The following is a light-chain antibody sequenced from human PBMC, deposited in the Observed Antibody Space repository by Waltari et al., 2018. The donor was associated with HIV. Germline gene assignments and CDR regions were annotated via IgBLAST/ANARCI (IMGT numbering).Light chain of an antibody. CDR2: GH. V-gene: IGLV1-40*01. CDR3: QTYDSSLSGSVV. J-gene: IGLJ2*01. CDR1: SSNIGARFD. Sequence: QSVLTQPPSVSGAPGQTVTSSCTGSSSNIGARFDVHWYKQIPGTAPKLLLSGHNRPSGVPDRFSCSNSGTSASLAITWLQAEDEADYSCQTYDSSLSGSVVFGGGTTLTVL.